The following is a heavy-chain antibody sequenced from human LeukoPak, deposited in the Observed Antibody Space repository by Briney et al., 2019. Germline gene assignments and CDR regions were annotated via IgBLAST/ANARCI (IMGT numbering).Heavy chain of an antibody. CDR1: GGSISSYY. V-gene: IGHV4-4*07. J-gene: IGHJ4*02. CDR2: IYTSGST. Sequence: KPSETLSLTCTVSGGSISSYYWSWIRQPAGKGLEWIGRIYTSGSTNYNPSLNSRVTMSVDTSKNQFSLKLSSVTAADTAVYYRARESRGGGSSLYYFDCWGQGTLVTVSS. D-gene: IGHD6-13*01. CDR3: ARESRGGGSSLYYFDC.